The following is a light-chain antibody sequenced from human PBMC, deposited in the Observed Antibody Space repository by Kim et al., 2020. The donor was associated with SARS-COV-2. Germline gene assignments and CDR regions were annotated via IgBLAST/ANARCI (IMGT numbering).Light chain of an antibody. CDR1: HSISTY. CDR2: AAS. Sequence: SASVGDRVTITCRASHSISTYLNWYQHKPGEAPSLLIYAASTLQSGVPSRVSGSGSGTDFTLIISSLQPEDFATYYCQHSYRIPYTFGQGTKLEI. V-gene: IGKV1-39*01. CDR3: QHSYRIPYT. J-gene: IGKJ2*01.